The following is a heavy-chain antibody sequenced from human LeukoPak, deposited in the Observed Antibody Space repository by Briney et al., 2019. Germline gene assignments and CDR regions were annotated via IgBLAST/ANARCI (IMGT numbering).Heavy chain of an antibody. J-gene: IGHJ6*02. V-gene: IGHV4-4*07. CDR3: ARDRPYSNYESLYYYYGMDV. D-gene: IGHD4-11*01. CDR1: GGSISSYY. CDR2: IYTSGST. Sequence: SETLSLTCTVSGGSISSYYWSWIRQPAGKGLEWIGRIYTSGSTNYNPSLKSRVTMSVDTSKNQFSLKLSSVTAADTAVYYCARDRPYSNYESLYYYYGMDVWGQGTTVTVSS.